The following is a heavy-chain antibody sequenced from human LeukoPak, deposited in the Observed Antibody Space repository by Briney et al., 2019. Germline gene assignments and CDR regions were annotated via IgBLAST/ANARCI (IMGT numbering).Heavy chain of an antibody. Sequence: GGSLRLSCAASGFTFSSYAMSWVRQAPGKGLAWVSTISGGSGSTYCADSVKGRFTVSRDNAKNSLYLQMNSLSAEDTAVYFCARGQWGLDYWGQGALVTVSS. V-gene: IGHV3-23*01. CDR3: ARGQWGLDY. J-gene: IGHJ4*02. D-gene: IGHD1-26*01. CDR2: ISGGSGST. CDR1: GFTFSSYA.